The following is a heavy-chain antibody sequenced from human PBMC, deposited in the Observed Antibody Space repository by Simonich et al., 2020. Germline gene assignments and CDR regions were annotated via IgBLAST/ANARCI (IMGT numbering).Heavy chain of an antibody. CDR3: ARASRGTWWYYYFDY. CDR1: GYTFTSYG. D-gene: IGHD2-15*01. Sequence: QVQLVQSGAEVKKPGASVKVSCKASGYTFTSYGISWVRQAPGQGLEWMGRRSAYNGNTNYAQKLQGKATMTTDTSTSTAYMELRSLRSDDTAVYYCARASRGTWWYYYFDYWGQGTLVTVSS. V-gene: IGHV1-18*01. J-gene: IGHJ4*02. CDR2: RSAYNGNT.